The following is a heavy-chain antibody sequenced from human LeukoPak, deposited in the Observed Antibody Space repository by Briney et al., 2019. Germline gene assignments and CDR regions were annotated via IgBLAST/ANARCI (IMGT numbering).Heavy chain of an antibody. D-gene: IGHD3-10*01. V-gene: IGHV1-69*13. Sequence: GASVKVSCQASGGTFSSYAISWVRQAPGQGLEWMGGIIPIFGTANYAQKFRGRVTITADESTSTAYMELSSLRSEDTAVYYCARGRLWFGESDYWGQGTLVTVSS. CDR1: GGTFSSYA. CDR3: ARGRLWFGESDY. J-gene: IGHJ4*02. CDR2: IIPIFGTA.